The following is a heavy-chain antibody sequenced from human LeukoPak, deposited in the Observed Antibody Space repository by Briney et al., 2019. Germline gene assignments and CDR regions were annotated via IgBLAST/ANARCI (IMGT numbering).Heavy chain of an antibody. D-gene: IGHD3-22*01. CDR1: GGSISSSNW. CDR2: IYHSGST. Sequence: PSETLSLTCAVSGGSISSSNWWSWVRQPPGKGLEWIGEIYHSGSTNYNPSLKSRVTISVDKSKNQFSLKLSSVTAADTAVYYCASQTYYYDSSGYYRYWYFDLWGRGTLVTVSS. J-gene: IGHJ2*01. V-gene: IGHV4-4*02. CDR3: ASQTYYYDSSGYYRYWYFDL.